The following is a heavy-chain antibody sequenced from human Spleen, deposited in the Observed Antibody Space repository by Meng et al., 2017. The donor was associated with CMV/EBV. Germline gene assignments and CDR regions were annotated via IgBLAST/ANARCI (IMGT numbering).Heavy chain of an antibody. CDR3: ARSCNGNTCPFDF. CDR2: IIPIYGTT. D-gene: IGHD2/OR15-2a*01. J-gene: IGHJ4*02. V-gene: IGHV1-69*05. Sequence: ASDGTFRTYAVTWVRQAPGQGLEWMGRIIPIYGTTNYAQKFQGRVTITTDESTGTAYMELSSLRSEDAAFYYCARSCNGNTCPFDFWGQGTLVTVSS. CDR1: DGTFRTYA.